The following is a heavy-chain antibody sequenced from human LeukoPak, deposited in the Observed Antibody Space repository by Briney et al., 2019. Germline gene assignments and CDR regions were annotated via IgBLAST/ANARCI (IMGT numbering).Heavy chain of an antibody. CDR1: GFTFSSYG. CDR2: IRYDGSNK. D-gene: IGHD6-19*01. CDR3: ASPVCSGWFTPPSYYYYYGMDV. J-gene: IGHJ6*02. Sequence: GGSLRLSCAASGFTFSSYGMHWVRQAPGKGLEWVAFIRYDGSNKYYADSVKGRFTISRDNSKNTLYLQMNSLRAEDTAVYYCASPVCSGWFTPPSYYYYYGMDVWGQGTTVTVSS. V-gene: IGHV3-30*02.